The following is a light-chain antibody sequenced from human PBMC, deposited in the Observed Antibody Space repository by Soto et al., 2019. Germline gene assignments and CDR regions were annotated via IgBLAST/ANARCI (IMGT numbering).Light chain of an antibody. CDR2: ETS. CDR3: QQYDNIPLT. Sequence: DIQMTQSPSSLSASVGGRVIITCQASQDIKKYLNWYQQKPGKAPKLLIYETSNLETGVPSRFSGSGSGTDFTFTISTLQSEDLATYYCQQYDNIPLTFGPGTKVDIK. V-gene: IGKV1-33*01. J-gene: IGKJ3*01. CDR1: QDIKKY.